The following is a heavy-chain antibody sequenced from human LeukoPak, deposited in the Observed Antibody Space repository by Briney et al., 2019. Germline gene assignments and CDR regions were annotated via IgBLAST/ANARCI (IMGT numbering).Heavy chain of an antibody. CDR3: ARHPWVGYCSGGSCYFYMDV. Sequence: SETLSLTCAVYGGSFSGYYWSWIRQPPGKGLEWIGEINHSGSTNYNPSLKSRVTISVDTSKNQFSLKLSSVTAADTAVYYCARHPWVGYCSGGSCYFYMDVWGKGITVTVSS. D-gene: IGHD2-15*01. CDR1: GGSFSGYY. V-gene: IGHV4-34*01. CDR2: INHSGST. J-gene: IGHJ6*03.